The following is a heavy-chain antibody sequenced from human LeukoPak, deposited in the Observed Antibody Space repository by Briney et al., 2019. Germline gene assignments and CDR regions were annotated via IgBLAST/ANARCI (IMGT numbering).Heavy chain of an antibody. CDR3: ARGGLVVPAAILGY. D-gene: IGHD2-2*02. V-gene: IGHV3-48*03. Sequence: GGSLRLSCAASGLTFSSYEMNWVRQAPGKGLEWVSYISSSGSTIYYADSVKGRFTISRDNAKNSLYLQMNSLRAEDTAVYYCARGGLVVPAAILGYWGQGTLVTVSS. J-gene: IGHJ4*02. CDR2: ISSSGSTI. CDR1: GLTFSSYE.